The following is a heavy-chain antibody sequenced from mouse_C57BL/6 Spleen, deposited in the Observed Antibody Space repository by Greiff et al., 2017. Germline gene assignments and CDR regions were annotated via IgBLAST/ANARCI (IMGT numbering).Heavy chain of an antibody. D-gene: IGHD4-1*01. CDR1: GYTFTSYG. J-gene: IGHJ3*01. Sequence: QVQLQQSGAELARPGASVKLSCKASGYTFTSYGISWVKQRTGQGLEWIGEIYPRSGNTYYNEKLKGKATLTADKSSSTAYMELRSLTSEDSAVYFCVVLGRNFDYWGQGTLLTVSA. CDR2: IYPRSGNT. V-gene: IGHV1-81*01. CDR3: VVLGRNFDY.